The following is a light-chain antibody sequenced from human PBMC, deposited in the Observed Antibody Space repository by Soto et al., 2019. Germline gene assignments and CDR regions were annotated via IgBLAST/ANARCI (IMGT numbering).Light chain of an antibody. CDR3: SSYTTSNTRQLV. CDR2: DVS. CDR1: SSDVGGYNY. V-gene: IGLV2-14*01. J-gene: IGLJ1*01. Sequence: QSVLTQPASVSGSPGQSITISCTGTSSDVGGYNYVSWYQQHPGKAPKFMIYDVSNRPSGVSNRFSGSKSGNTASLTISGLQAEDEAYYYRSSYTTSNTRQLVFGTVTKVTDL.